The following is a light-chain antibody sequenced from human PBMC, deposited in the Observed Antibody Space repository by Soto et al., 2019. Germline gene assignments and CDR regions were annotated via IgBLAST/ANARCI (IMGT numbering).Light chain of an antibody. V-gene: IGKV3-11*01. CDR1: QSFSSY. CDR3: QQRSNWPLT. CDR2: DAS. Sequence: EIVLAQSPATPSLSSGERATLSRRASQSFSSYLAWYQQKPGQAPRLLIYDASNRATGIPARFSGSGSGTDFTLTISSLEPEDFAVYYCQQRSNWPLTFGQGTRLEIK. J-gene: IGKJ5*01.